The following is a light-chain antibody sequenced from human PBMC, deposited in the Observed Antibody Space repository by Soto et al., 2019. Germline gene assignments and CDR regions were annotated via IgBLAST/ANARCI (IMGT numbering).Light chain of an antibody. CDR2: AAS. CDR3: QQSFSAPLWT. CDR1: QSISIY. J-gene: IGKJ1*01. V-gene: IGKV1-39*01. Sequence: DIPMTQSPSSLSASVGDRVTITCRASQSISIYLNWYQQKPGKAPKLLIYAASGLQSGVPSRFSGTGSGTDFTLTISSLQPEDFATYYCQQSFSAPLWTFGQGTKVEIK.